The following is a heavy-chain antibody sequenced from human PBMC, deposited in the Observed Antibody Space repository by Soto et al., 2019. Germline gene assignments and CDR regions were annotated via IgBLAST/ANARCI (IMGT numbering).Heavy chain of an antibody. CDR1: GFSLSTSGVG. J-gene: IGHJ4*02. Sequence: VSGPTLVNPTQTLTLTCTFSGFSLSTSGVGVGWIRQPPGKALEWLALIYWNDDKRYSPSLKSRLTITKDTSKNQVVLTMTNMDPVDTATYYCAHSPRLYYYGSTYYFDYWGQGTLVTVSS. D-gene: IGHD3-10*01. CDR3: AHSPRLYYYGSTYYFDY. CDR2: IYWNDDK. V-gene: IGHV2-5*01.